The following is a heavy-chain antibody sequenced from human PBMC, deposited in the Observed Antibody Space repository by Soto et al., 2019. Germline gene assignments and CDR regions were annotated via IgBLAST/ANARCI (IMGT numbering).Heavy chain of an antibody. CDR3: VRDLDGSGAYYTDF. Sequence: ASVKVSCKASGYTFPNYGITWVRQAPGQGLEWMGWISAYKTNIKYAQKFQGRVTLTTDTSTSTAYMELRSLRSDDTAIYYCVRDLDGSGAYYTDFWGQGTLVTVSS. D-gene: IGHD3-10*01. J-gene: IGHJ4*02. V-gene: IGHV1-18*01. CDR1: GYTFPNYG. CDR2: ISAYKTNI.